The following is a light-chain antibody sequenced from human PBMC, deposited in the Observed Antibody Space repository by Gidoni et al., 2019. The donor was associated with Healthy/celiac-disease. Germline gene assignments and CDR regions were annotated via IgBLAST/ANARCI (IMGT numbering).Light chain of an antibody. Sequence: EIVLTQSPGTLSLSPGERATLSCRASQSVSSSYLAWYQQKPGQAPRLLIYGASSRATGIPDRFSGSGSGTDVTLTISRLEPEDFAVYYCPQYGSSPPYTFGQGTKLEIK. CDR1: QSVSSSY. CDR2: GAS. CDR3: PQYGSSPPYT. J-gene: IGKJ2*01. V-gene: IGKV3-20*01.